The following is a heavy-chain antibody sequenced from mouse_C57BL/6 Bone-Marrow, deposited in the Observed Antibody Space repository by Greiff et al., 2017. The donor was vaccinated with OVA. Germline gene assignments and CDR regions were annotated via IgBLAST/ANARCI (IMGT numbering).Heavy chain of an antibody. CDR1: GYTFTHYW. Sequence: VQLHQSGAELVRPGTSVKMSCKASGYTFTHYWIGWAKQRPGHGLEWIGDIYPGGGYTNYNEKFKGKATLTADKSSSTAYMQFSSLTSEDSAIYYCAREDIGGFDYWGQGTTRTVAS. V-gene: IGHV1-63*01. J-gene: IGHJ2*01. D-gene: IGHD2-14*01. CDR3: AREDIGGFDY. CDR2: IYPGGGYT.